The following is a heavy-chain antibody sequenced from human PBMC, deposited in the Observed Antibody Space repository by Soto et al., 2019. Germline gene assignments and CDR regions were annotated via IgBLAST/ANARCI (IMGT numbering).Heavy chain of an antibody. CDR3: ARSMMVRGVHFDL. V-gene: IGHV3-53*01. D-gene: IGHD3-10*01. CDR1: GFSVSGNY. CDR2: IYSGGSR. Sequence: EVQLVESGGGLIQPGGSLRLSCEVSGFSVSGNYMSWVRQALGKGLDWVSVIYSGGSRYYADSVRGRFTISRDESQITLYLQMITLIAEDTAVYYCARSMMVRGVHFDLWGRGSLVSGSS. J-gene: IGHJ4*02.